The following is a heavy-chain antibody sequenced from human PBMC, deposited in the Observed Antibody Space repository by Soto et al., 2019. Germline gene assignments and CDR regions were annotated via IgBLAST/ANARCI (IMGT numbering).Heavy chain of an antibody. CDR1: GYNFTDFS. CDR3: ARKVLLCDF. D-gene: IGHD3-10*01. Sequence: QVQLVQSGPELTKPGASVKVSCKTSGYNFTDFSITWVRQAPGQGLEWMGWVSPYYGNTKYTEKFQDRVTMTADTSTNTVYLELRTLRSDDTAMYYCARKVLLCDFWGQGTLVTVSS. V-gene: IGHV1-18*01. CDR2: VSPYYGNT. J-gene: IGHJ4*02.